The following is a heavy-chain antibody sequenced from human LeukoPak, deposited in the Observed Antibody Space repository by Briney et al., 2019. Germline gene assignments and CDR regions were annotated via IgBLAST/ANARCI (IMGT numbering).Heavy chain of an antibody. CDR3: ARDRTRYSSSWHLFDY. J-gene: IGHJ4*02. CDR2: FDPEDGET. Sequence: ASVKVSCKVSGYTLTELSMHWVRQAPGKGLEWMGGFDPEDGETIYAQKFQGRVTMTTDTSTSTAYMELRSLRSDDTAVYYCARDRTRYSSSWHLFDYWGQGTLVTVSS. D-gene: IGHD6-13*01. V-gene: IGHV1-24*01. CDR1: GYTLTELS.